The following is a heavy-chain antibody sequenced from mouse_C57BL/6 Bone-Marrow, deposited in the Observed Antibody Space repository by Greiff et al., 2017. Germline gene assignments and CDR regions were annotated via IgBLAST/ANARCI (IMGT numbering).Heavy chain of an antibody. CDR2: ILPSIGRT. Sequence: VQLQQSGSELRSPGSSVKLSCKDFDSEVFPIAYMSWVRQKPGHGFEWIGGILPSIGRTIYGEKFEDKATLDADTLSNTAYLELNSLTSEDSAIYYCARRGPFIPAGYFDVWGTGTTVTVSS. D-gene: IGHD1-1*01. V-gene: IGHV15-2*01. J-gene: IGHJ1*03. CDR3: ARRGPFIPAGYFDV. CDR1: DSEVFPIAY.